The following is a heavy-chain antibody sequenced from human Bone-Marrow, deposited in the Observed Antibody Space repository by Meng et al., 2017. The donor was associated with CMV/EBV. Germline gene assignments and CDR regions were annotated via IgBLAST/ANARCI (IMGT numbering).Heavy chain of an antibody. CDR2: MNPNSGNT. J-gene: IGHJ6*02. CDR3: ARTRIEVEPDGRKIKYYNYGMDV. Sequence: ASVKVSCKASGYTFTTYDINWVRQATGQGVEWMGWMNPNSGNTGYAQKFQGRVTLTRVTSISTAYMELSSLTSDDTAVYYCARTRIEVEPDGRKIKYYNYGMDVWGQGTTVTVSS. V-gene: IGHV1-8*01. CDR1: GYTFTTYD. D-gene: IGHD2-2*01.